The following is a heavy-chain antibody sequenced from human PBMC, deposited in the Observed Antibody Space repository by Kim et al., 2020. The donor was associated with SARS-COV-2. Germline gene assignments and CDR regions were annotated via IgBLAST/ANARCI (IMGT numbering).Heavy chain of an antibody. Sequence: SETLSLTCTVSGGSISSGDYYWSWIRQPPGKGLEWIGYIYYSGSTYYNPSLKSRVTISVDTSKNQFSLKLSSVTAADTAVYYCARDHYDSSGYYELDAFDIWGQGTMVTVSS. CDR1: GGSISSGDYY. CDR2: IYYSGST. D-gene: IGHD3-22*01. CDR3: ARDHYDSSGYYELDAFDI. V-gene: IGHV4-30-4*01. J-gene: IGHJ3*02.